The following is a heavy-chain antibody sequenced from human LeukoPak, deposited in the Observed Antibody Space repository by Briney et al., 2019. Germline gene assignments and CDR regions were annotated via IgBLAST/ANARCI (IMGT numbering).Heavy chain of an antibody. V-gene: IGHV3-33*01. J-gene: IGHJ4*02. CDR3: ARGSAYSYPPPDY. CDR1: GFTFSTFG. Sequence: GGSLRLSCAASGFTFSTFGMHWVRQAPGKGLEWVAVIWYDGSHKYYADSVKGRFTISRDNSKNTLYLQMNSLRAEDTAVYYCARGSAYSYPPPDYWGQGTLVTVSS. CDR2: IWYDGSHK. D-gene: IGHD5-18*01.